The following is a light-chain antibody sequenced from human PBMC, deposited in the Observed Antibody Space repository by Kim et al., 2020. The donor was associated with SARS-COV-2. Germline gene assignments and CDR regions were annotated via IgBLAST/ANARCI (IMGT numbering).Light chain of an antibody. CDR1: QSIANH. Sequence: ASVGDRVTITCRASQSIANHLNWYQQKPGKAPKLLMYVTSTLQSGVPTRFSGSGSGTDFTLTIGSLQPEDLATYYCQQSYITPPDFGPGTRLEIK. CDR2: VTS. J-gene: IGKJ5*01. CDR3: QQSYITPPD. V-gene: IGKV1-39*01.